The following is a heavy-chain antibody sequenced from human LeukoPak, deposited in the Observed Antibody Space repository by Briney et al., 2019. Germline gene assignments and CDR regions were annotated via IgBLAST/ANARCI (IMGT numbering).Heavy chain of an antibody. CDR3: AKDRSITTPGDAFDI. CDR1: GFTFSSYA. J-gene: IGHJ3*02. V-gene: IGHV3-23*01. CDR2: ISGSDGST. Sequence: GGSLRLSCAASGFTFSSYAMSWVRQAPGKGLEWVSAISGSDGSTYYADSVKGRFTVSRDNSKNTLYLQMNSLSAEDTAVYYCAKDRSITTPGDAFDIWGQGTMVTVSS. D-gene: IGHD4-11*01.